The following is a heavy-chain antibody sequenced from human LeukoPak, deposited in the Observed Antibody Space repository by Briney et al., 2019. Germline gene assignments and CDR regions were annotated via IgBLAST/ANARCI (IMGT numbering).Heavy chain of an antibody. CDR2: ISSSSYI. Sequence: GGSLRLSXAASGFTFSSYSMNWVRQAPGKGLEWVSSISSSSYIYYADSVKGRFTISRDNAKNSLYLQMNSLRAEDTAVYYCARDYSITMIVVAVPFDYWGQGTLVTVSS. V-gene: IGHV3-21*01. D-gene: IGHD3-22*01. J-gene: IGHJ4*02. CDR1: GFTFSSYS. CDR3: ARDYSITMIVVAVPFDY.